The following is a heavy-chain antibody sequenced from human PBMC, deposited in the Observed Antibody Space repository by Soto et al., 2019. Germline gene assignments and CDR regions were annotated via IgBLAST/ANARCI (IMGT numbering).Heavy chain of an antibody. D-gene: IGHD4-4*01. J-gene: IGHJ6*03. CDR3: AKTLRNDYTCMDV. CDR2: ISYDGSNK. Sequence: GGSLRLSCAASGFSFSSFGMHWVRQAPGKGLEWVAVISYDGSNKYYADSVKGRFTISRDNSKNTLYLQMNSLRAEDTAVYYCAKTLRNDYTCMDVWGKGTTVTVSS. CDR1: GFSFSSFG. V-gene: IGHV3-30*18.